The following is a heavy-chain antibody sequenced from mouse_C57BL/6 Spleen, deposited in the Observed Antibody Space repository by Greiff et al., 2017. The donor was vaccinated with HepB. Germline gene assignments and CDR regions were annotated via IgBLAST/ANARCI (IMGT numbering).Heavy chain of an antibody. CDR2: IYPGDGDT. CDR3: ARRDYYSNYGAY. Sequence: VQLQQSGAELVKPGASVKISCKASGYAFSSYWMNWVKQRPGKGLEWIGQIYPGDGDTNYNGKFKGKATLTADKSSSTAYMQLSSLTSEDSAVYFCARRDYYSNYGAYWGQGTLVTVSA. V-gene: IGHV1-80*01. D-gene: IGHD2-5*01. CDR1: GYAFSSYW. J-gene: IGHJ3*01.